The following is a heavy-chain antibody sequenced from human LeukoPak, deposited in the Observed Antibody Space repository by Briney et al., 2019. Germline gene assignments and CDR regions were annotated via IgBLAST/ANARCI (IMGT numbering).Heavy chain of an antibody. D-gene: IGHD6-13*01. J-gene: IGHJ4*02. CDR1: GFIFDSYA. Sequence: GGSLRLSCAASGFIFDSYALNWVRQAPGKGLEWVSYVSSSGSNIYYAESAKGRFTSSRDNAKNSLYLQMNSLRVEDTAVYFCARSWGCGSKWYYFDYWGQGTLVTVSS. CDR2: VSSSGSNI. V-gene: IGHV3-48*01. CDR3: ARSWGCGSKWYYFDY.